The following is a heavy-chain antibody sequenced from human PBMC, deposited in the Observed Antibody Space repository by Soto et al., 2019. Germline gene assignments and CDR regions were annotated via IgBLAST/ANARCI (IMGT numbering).Heavy chain of an antibody. CDR2: ISGSGGST. CDR3: AKDQRRSCYEIDY. V-gene: IGHV3-23*01. CDR1: GFTFSNYA. Sequence: EVQLLESGGGLVQPGGSLRLSCAASGFTFSNYAVTWVRQAPGKGLEWVSTISGSGGSTYYADSVKGRFTISRDNTKNTVYLQMNRLRAEDTGVYYCAKDQRRSCYEIDYWGQGTLVTVSS. J-gene: IGHJ4*02. D-gene: IGHD5-12*01.